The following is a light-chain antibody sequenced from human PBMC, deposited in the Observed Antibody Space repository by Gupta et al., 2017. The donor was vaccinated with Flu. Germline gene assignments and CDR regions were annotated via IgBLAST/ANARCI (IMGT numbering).Light chain of an antibody. V-gene: IGLV3-21*02. J-gene: IGLJ3*02. CDR1: NIGSKS. CDR3: QVCDTSTDHRWV. CDR2: DDS. Sequence: SYVLTRPPSVSVAPGQTARITCGGNNIGSKSVHCYQQKPGQAPVLVVDDDSGRRSGIPERFAGSKSGNTATLIITRVEAGDGADYYCQVCDTSTDHRWVFGGGTRLTVL.